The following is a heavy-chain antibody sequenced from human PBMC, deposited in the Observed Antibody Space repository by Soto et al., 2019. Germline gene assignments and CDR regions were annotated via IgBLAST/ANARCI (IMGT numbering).Heavy chain of an antibody. CDR2: IYSGGSA. CDR3: ATDAYCGGDCYYMDV. Sequence: GGSLRLSCAASGFTVSSNYMSWVRQAPGKGLEWVSVIYSGGSAYYADSVKGRFTISRHNSKNTLYLQMNSLRAEDTAVYYCATDAYCGGDCYYMDVWGKGTTVTVSS. CDR1: GFTVSSNY. J-gene: IGHJ6*03. V-gene: IGHV3-53*04. D-gene: IGHD2-21*01.